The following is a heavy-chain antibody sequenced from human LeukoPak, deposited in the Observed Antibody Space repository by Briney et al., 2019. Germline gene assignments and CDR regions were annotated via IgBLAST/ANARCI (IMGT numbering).Heavy chain of an antibody. J-gene: IGHJ4*02. CDR2: IYYSGST. D-gene: IGHD3-9*01. CDR1: GGSISSYY. Sequence: SQTLSLTCTVSGGSISSYYWSWIRQPPGKGLEWIGYIYYSGSTNYNPSLKSRVTISVDTSKNQFSLKLSSVTAADTAVYYCARFYYYDILTGSNWYYFDYWGQGTLVTVSS. V-gene: IGHV4-59*08. CDR3: ARFYYYDILTGSNWYYFDY.